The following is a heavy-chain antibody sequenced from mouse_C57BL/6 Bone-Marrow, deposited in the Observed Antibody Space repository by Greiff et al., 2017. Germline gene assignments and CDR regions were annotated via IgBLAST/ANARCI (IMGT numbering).Heavy chain of an antibody. CDR3: ASDRLLRYLCAMDY. V-gene: IGHV5-4*03. J-gene: IGHJ4*01. CDR2: ISDGGSYT. D-gene: IGHD1-1*01. Sequence: EVKLLESGGGLVKPGGSLKLSCAASGFTFSSYAMSWVRQTPEKRLEWVATISDGGSYTYYPDNVKGRFTISRDNAETNLYLQMSHLKSEDTAMYYCASDRLLRYLCAMDYWGQGTSVTVSS. CDR1: GFTFSSYA.